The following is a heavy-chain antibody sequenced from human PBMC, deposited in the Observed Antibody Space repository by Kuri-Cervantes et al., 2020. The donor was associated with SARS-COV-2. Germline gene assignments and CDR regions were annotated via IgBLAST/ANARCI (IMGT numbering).Heavy chain of an antibody. CDR1: GGFISSYY. Sequence: SETLSLTCTASGGFISSYYWSWIRQPPGKGLEWIGYIYYSGSTNYNPSLKSRVTISVDTSKNQFSLKLSSVTAADTAVYYCTRALSDLSNVLLWFGEKLRFDPWGQGTLVTVSS. J-gene: IGHJ5*02. D-gene: IGHD3-10*01. CDR3: TRALSDLSNVLLWFGEKLRFDP. V-gene: IGHV4-59*01. CDR2: IYYSGST.